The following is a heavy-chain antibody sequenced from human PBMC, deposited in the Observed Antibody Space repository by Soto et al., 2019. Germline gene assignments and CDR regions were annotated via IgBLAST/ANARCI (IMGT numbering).Heavy chain of an antibody. CDR2: TYYRGST. CDR1: GGSISSYY. CDR3: ASRYGSCFDY. V-gene: IGHV4-59*08. Sequence: QVQLQESGPGLVKPSETLSLTCTVSGGSISSYYWSWIRQPPGKGLEWIGSTYYRGSTNYNPSLXSXAXIXXDTSKNQFSLKLSSVTAAATAVYYCASRYGSCFDYWGQGTLVTVSS. J-gene: IGHJ4*02. D-gene: IGHD5-18*01.